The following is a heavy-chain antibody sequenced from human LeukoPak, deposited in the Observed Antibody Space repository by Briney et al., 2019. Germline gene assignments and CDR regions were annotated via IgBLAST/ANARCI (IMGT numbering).Heavy chain of an antibody. CDR3: VKQSAGSAAWYSLHYDF. CDR1: GFTLSSYA. J-gene: IGHJ4*02. D-gene: IGHD6-13*01. V-gene: IGHV3-23*01. Sequence: GGSLRLSCAASGFTLSSYAMTWVRQAPGRGLEWVSSVDGGGGGTYYADSVKGRFTISRDNSKDTLYLQMNGLRAEDTAVYFCVKQSAGSAAWYSLHYDFWGQGTLVTVSS. CDR2: VDGGGGGT.